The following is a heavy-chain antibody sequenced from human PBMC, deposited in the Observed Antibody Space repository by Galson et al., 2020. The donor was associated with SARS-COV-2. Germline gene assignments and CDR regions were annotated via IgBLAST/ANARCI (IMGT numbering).Heavy chain of an antibody. CDR3: AKAVGATFPSFDY. CDR2: ISGSGITT. CDR1: GFTFSNYA. J-gene: IGHJ4*02. D-gene: IGHD1-26*01. V-gene: IGHV3-23*01. Sequence: GGSLRLSCAASGFTFSNYAMSWVRQAPGKGLEWVSAISGSGITTYYADSVKGRFTISRDNSKSTLSLQMNSLRAEDRARYYCAKAVGATFPSFDYWGPGTLVTVSS.